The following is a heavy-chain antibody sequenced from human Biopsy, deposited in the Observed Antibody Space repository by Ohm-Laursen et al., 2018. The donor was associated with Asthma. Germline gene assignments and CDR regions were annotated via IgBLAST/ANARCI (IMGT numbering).Heavy chain of an antibody. CDR1: GDAMSTSGSY. Sequence: GTLSLTCIVSGDAMSTSGSYWGWIRQSPGKGLEWIGSIYYSGRTYYSPSLESRVTISADTSKNHFSLKVNSVTAADTAVYYCARAVSSSSYWYFDLWGRGDLVTVSS. CDR3: ARAVSSSSYWYFDL. D-gene: IGHD6-6*01. V-gene: IGHV4-39*02. CDR2: IYYSGRT. J-gene: IGHJ2*01.